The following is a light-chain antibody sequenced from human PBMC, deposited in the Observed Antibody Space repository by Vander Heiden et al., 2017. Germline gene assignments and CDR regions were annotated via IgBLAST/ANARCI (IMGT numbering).Light chain of an antibody. V-gene: IGKV1-39*01. CDR2: AAS. CDR3: QQSYSIPWT. J-gene: IGKJ1*01. Sequence: DTQVTQSPSPLSASVGDRVTITCRASQGISSYLDWYQQKPGKAPKLLIYAASSLQSGVPSRFSGSGSGTDFTLTISSLQPEDFATYYCQQSYSIPWTFGQGTKVEIK. CDR1: QGISSY.